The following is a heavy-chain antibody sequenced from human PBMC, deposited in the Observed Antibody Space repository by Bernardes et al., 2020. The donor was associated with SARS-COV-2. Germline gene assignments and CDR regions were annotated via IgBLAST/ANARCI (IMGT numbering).Heavy chain of an antibody. J-gene: IGHJ4*02. Sequence: GGSLRLSCAASGFDFKKSSMSWVRQAPGKGLEWVSGINSAGVVTYYADSVKGRFTISRDNYKNILFLQMNTLRAEDTATYFCAKRGQAAVASHQYFDSWGQGTLVTVSS. V-gene: IGHV3-23*01. D-gene: IGHD6-19*01. CDR3: AKRGQAAVASHQYFDS. CDR2: INSAGVVT. CDR1: GFDFKKSS.